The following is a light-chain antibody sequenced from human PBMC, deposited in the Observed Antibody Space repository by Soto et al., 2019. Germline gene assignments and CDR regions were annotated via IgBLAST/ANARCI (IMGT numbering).Light chain of an antibody. CDR3: QQYNNWPPYT. J-gene: IGKJ2*01. CDR2: GAS. Sequence: EIVMTQSPATLSVSPGERATLSCRASQSVSSNLAWYQQKPGQAPRLLIYGASTRATGIPASFRGSGSGTEVTLTISSLQSEDFAVYYCQQYNNWPPYTFGQGTKLEIK. V-gene: IGKV3-15*01. CDR1: QSVSSN.